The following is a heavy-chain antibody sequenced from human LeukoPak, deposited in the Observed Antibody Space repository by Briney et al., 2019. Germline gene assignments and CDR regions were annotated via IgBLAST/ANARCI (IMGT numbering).Heavy chain of an antibody. CDR2: MNPNSGNT. CDR3: ARATGTAYYYYYYYMDV. Sequence: ASVKVSCKASGYTFTSYDINWVRQATGQGLEWMGWMNPNSGNTGYAQKFQGRVTITRNTSISTAYMELSSLRSEDTAVYYCARATGTAYYYYYYYMDVWGKGTTVTVSS. CDR1: GYTFTSYD. V-gene: IGHV1-8*03. J-gene: IGHJ6*03. D-gene: IGHD1-1*01.